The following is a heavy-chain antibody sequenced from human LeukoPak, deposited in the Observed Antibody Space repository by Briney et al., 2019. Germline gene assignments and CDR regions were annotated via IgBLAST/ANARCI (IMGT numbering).Heavy chain of an antibody. CDR1: GFTFDDYT. V-gene: IGHV3-43*01. D-gene: IGHD4-23*01. Sequence: GGSLRLSCAASGFTFDDYTMHWVRQAPGKGLEWVSLISWDGGSTYYADSVKGRFTISRDNRKNSLYLQMNSLRTEDTALYYCAKAPGGLYYYMDVWGKGTTVTVSS. CDR2: ISWDGGST. J-gene: IGHJ6*03. CDR3: AKAPGGLYYYMDV.